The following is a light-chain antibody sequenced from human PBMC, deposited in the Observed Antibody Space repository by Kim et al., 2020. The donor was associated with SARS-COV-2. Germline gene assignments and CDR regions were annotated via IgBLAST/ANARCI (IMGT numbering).Light chain of an antibody. CDR2: DVN. Sequence: QSALTQPRSVSGSPGQTVTISCTATASGVGGYNYVSWYQQHPGKAPKLMLYDVNKRPSGVPDRFSGSKSGNTASLIISGLQPDDEADYYCHSYAGTYAVVFGGGTKVTVL. V-gene: IGLV2-11*01. CDR1: ASGVGGYNY. CDR3: HSYAGTYAVV. J-gene: IGLJ2*01.